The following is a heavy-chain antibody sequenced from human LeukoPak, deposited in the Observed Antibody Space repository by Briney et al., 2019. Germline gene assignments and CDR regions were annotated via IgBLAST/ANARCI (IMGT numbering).Heavy chain of an antibody. V-gene: IGHV1-2*02. CDR2: INPNSGGT. Sequence: EASLKLSCTASGYTFTGYYMHWVRQAPGQGLEWMGWINPNSGGTNYAQKLQGRVTMTRDTSISTAYMELSRLRSDDTAVYYCARGTAGRIFAYDYWGQGTLVTVSS. D-gene: IGHD6-19*01. J-gene: IGHJ4*02. CDR1: GYTFTGYY. CDR3: ARGTAGRIFAYDY.